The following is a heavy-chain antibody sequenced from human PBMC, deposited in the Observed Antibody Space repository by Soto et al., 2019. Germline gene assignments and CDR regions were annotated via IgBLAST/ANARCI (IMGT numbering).Heavy chain of an antibody. Sequence: SETLSLTCTVSGGSISSYYWSWIRQPPGKGLEWIGYIYYSGSTNYNPSLKSRVTISVDTSKNQFSLKLSSVTAADTAVYYCARGVSSYDILTGYLPPHFDYWGQGTLVTVSS. V-gene: IGHV4-59*01. D-gene: IGHD3-9*01. J-gene: IGHJ4*02. CDR3: ARGVSSYDILTGYLPPHFDY. CDR2: IYYSGST. CDR1: GGSISSYY.